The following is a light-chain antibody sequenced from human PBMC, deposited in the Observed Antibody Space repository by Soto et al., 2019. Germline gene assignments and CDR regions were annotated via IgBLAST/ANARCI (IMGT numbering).Light chain of an antibody. CDR2: LAS. CDR3: EQFYYLPRT. Sequence: DIQMTQSPSSLSASVGDRVTITCQASPDIRNYLNWYQQKPGQAPQLLISLASTLETGVPSRFSGCGAGTDFTFAISGLQPDDVATYYCEQFYYLPRTFGGGTQVQIK. CDR1: PDIRNY. V-gene: IGKV1-33*01. J-gene: IGKJ4*01.